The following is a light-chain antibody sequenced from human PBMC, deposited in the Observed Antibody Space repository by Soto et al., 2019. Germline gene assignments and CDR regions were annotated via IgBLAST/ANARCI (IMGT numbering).Light chain of an antibody. Sequence: EIVLTQSPGTLSLSPGERGTLSCRASQSVSSNFLAWYQHKPGQAPRLLIYGASSRATGIPDRFSGSGSGTDFTLTISTLEPEEFAVYYCQQYGRSPLTFGGGTKVELK. CDR2: GAS. CDR1: QSVSSNF. CDR3: QQYGRSPLT. V-gene: IGKV3-20*01. J-gene: IGKJ4*01.